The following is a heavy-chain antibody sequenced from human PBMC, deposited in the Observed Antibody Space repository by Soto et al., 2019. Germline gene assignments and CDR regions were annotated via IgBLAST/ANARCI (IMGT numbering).Heavy chain of an antibody. J-gene: IGHJ2*01. CDR3: ARLVDYYDSSGYGQPLNWYFDL. Sequence: QLQLQESGPGLVKPSETLSLTCTVSGGSISSSSYYWGWIRQPPGKGLEWIGSIYYSGSTYYNPSLKSRVTLSVDTSKNRFSLKLSSVTAADTAVYYCARLVDYYDSSGYGQPLNWYFDLWGRGTLVTVSS. CDR1: GGSISSSSYY. V-gene: IGHV4-39*01. CDR2: IYYSGST. D-gene: IGHD3-22*01.